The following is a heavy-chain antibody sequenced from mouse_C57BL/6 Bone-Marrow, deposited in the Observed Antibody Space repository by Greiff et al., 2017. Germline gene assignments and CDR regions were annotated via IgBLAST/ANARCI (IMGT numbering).Heavy chain of an antibody. CDR2: VYPRSGNT. Sequence: QVQLQQSGAELARPGASVKLSCKASGYTFTSYGISWVKQRTGQGLEWIGEVYPRSGNTYYNEKFKGKATLTADKSSSTAYMELRSLTSEDAAVYFCARLGGFRAMDYWGQGTSVTVSS. CDR1: GYTFTSYG. J-gene: IGHJ4*01. V-gene: IGHV1-81*01. CDR3: ARLGGFRAMDY.